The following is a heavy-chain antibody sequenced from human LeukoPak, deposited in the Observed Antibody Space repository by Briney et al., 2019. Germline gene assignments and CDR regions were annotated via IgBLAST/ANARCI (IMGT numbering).Heavy chain of an antibody. V-gene: IGHV4-31*03. CDR2: IYYSGST. Sequence: SETLSPTCTVSGGSISSGGYYWSWIRQHPGKGLEWIGYIYYSGSTYYNPSLRSRVTISVDTSKNQFSLNLSSVTAADTAVYFSARRRVVVASTDGASGAFDIWGQGTMVTVSS. CDR1: GGSISSGGYY. D-gene: IGHD2-15*01. J-gene: IGHJ3*02. CDR3: ARRRVVVASTDGASGAFDI.